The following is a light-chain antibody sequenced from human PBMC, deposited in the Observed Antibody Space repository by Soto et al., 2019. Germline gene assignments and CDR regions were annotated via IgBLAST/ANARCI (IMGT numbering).Light chain of an antibody. Sequence: DIQMTQSPSSLSASVGDRVTITCRSSQSISSYLNWYQQKPGKAPQLLIYAESSLQSGVPSRFSGSGSGTDFTLTISSLQPEDFATYYCQQSYSTPITFGQGTRLEIK. CDR2: AES. CDR1: QSISSY. V-gene: IGKV1-39*01. J-gene: IGKJ5*01. CDR3: QQSYSTPIT.